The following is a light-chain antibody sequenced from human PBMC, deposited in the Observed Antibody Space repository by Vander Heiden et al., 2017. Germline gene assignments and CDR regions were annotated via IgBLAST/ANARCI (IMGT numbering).Light chain of an antibody. V-gene: IGLV3-9*01. CDR3: QVWDSSAL. CDR1: NIGSKN. CDR2: RDI. Sequence: SYELTPPLSVSVALGQTARITCGGNNIGSKNVHWYQQKPGQAPVLVIYRDIIRPSGIPERFSGSNSGNTATLTISRAQAGDEADYYCQVWDSSALFGGGTKLTVL. J-gene: IGLJ2*01.